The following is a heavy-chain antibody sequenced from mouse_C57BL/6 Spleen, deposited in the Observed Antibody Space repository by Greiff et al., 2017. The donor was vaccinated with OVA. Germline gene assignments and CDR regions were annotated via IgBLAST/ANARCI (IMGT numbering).Heavy chain of an antibody. CDR1: GFTFSSYA. CDR3: ARTHGSSYCDY. D-gene: IGHD1-1*01. Sequence: EVKLVESGGGLVKPGGSLKLSCAASGFTFSSYAMSWVRQTPEKRLEWVATISDGGSYTYYPDNVKGRFTISRDNAKNNLYLQMSHLKSEDTAMYYCARTHGSSYCDYWGQGTTLTVSA. V-gene: IGHV5-4*03. J-gene: IGHJ2*01. CDR2: ISDGGSYT.